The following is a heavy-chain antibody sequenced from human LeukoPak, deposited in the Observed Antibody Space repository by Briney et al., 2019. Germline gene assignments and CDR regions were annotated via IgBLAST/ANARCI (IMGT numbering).Heavy chain of an antibody. Sequence: PSETLSLTCTVSGGSISSSSYYWGWIRQPPGKGLEWIGSIYYSGSTYYNPSLKSRVTISVDTSKNQFSLKLSSVTAADTAVYYRARDEYSGITQHWGQGTLVTVSS. V-gene: IGHV4-39*07. CDR2: IYYSGST. CDR1: GGSISSSSYY. CDR3: ARDEYSGITQH. J-gene: IGHJ1*01. D-gene: IGHD1-26*01.